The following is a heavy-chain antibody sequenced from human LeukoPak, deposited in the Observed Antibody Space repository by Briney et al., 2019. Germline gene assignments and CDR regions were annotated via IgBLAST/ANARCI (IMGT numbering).Heavy chain of an antibody. J-gene: IGHJ6*03. CDR1: GYAFTGYY. V-gene: IGHV1-2*02. CDR2: INPNSGDT. Sequence: VKVSCKASGYAFTGYYMHWVRQAPGQGLEWMGWINPNSGDTNYAQKFQGGVTMTRDTSISTAYMELSRLRSDDTAVYYCARGVTGIYYYYYMDVWGQGTLVTVSS. D-gene: IGHD3-10*01. CDR3: ARGVTGIYYYYYMDV.